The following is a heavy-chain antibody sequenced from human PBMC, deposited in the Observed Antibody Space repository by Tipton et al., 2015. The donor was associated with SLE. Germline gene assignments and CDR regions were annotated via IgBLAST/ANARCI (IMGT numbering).Heavy chain of an antibody. CDR1: GGSISSSGYY. CDR3: ARIAIAPAMGEYYFDS. V-gene: IGHV4-61*05. D-gene: IGHD2-2*01. Sequence: TLSLTCAVSGGSISSSGYYWSWIRQPPGKGLEWIGYLNYNGGATYSPSLKSRVTTSVDTSKNQFSLNLNSVTAADTAVYYCARIAIAPAMGEYYFDSWGQGTLVTVSS. CDR2: LNYNGGA. J-gene: IGHJ4*02.